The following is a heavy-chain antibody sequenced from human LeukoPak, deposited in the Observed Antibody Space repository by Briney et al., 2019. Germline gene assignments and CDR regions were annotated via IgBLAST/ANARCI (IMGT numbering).Heavy chain of an antibody. CDR1: GGSISSYY. Sequence: SQTLSLTCTVSGGSISSYYWSWIRRPPGKGLEWIGYMYYSGITNYNLSLKSRVTISVDTSKNQFSLKLSSVTAADTAVYYCARHQYNYDSRSGFDPWGQGTLVTVSS. J-gene: IGHJ5*02. CDR3: ARHQYNYDSRSGFDP. CDR2: MYYSGIT. V-gene: IGHV4-59*08. D-gene: IGHD3-9*01.